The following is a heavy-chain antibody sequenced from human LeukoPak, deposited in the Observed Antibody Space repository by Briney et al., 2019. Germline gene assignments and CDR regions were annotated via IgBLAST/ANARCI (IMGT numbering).Heavy chain of an antibody. CDR3: AKDKYSPVRSMSEAAYYFDF. CDR2: ISWNSGSI. J-gene: IGHJ4*02. D-gene: IGHD6-13*01. V-gene: IGHV3-9*01. Sequence: PGRSLRLSCAASGFTFDYYAMHWVRQAPGKGLEWVSGISWNSGSIDYADSVKGRFTISRDNAKNSLYLQMNSLRAEDTAVYLCAKDKYSPVRSMSEAAYYFDFWGPGTLVTVSS. CDR1: GFTFDYYA.